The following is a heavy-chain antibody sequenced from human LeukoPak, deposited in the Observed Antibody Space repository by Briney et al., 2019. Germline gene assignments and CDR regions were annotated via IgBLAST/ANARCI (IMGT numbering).Heavy chain of an antibody. CDR1: GYIFTDFG. V-gene: IGHV1-18*01. D-gene: IGHD3-10*01. Sequence: ASVKVSCKASGYIFTDFGINWVRQAPGQGLEWMGWINVYNGNSNYAQRVQARVTMTRDTSTNTAYMELRSLRSEDTAVYYCATGVTMVRGVILSVEWFDPWGQGTLVTVSS. J-gene: IGHJ5*02. CDR2: INVYNGNS. CDR3: ATGVTMVRGVILSVEWFDP.